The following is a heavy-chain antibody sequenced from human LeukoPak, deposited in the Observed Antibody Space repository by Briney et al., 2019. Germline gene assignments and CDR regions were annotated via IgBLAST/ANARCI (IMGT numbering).Heavy chain of an antibody. J-gene: IGHJ4*02. V-gene: IGHV1-24*01. CDR1: GYTLTESS. Sequence: ASVKVSCKVSGYTLTESSMHWVRQAPGKGLEWMGGFDTEDGETIYAQKFQGRVTMTEDTSTGTAYMELRSLTSEDTAVYYCATDRYYDSSGYYYWGQGTLVTVSS. CDR3: ATDRYYDSSGYYY. CDR2: FDTEDGET. D-gene: IGHD3-22*01.